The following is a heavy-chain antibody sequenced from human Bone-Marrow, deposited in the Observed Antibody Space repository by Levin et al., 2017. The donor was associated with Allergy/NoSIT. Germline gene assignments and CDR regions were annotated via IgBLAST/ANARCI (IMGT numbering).Heavy chain of an antibody. CDR1: GFTFSSYA. V-gene: IGHV3-23*01. J-gene: IGHJ3*02. CDR2: ISGSGGST. D-gene: IGHD1-1*01. CDR3: AKEPYNWNDGAFDI. Sequence: GESLKISCAASGFTFSSYAMSWVRQAPGKGLEWVSAISGSGGSTYYADSVKGRFTISRDNSKNTLYLQMNSLRAEDTAVYYCAKEPYNWNDGAFDIWGQGTMVTVSS.